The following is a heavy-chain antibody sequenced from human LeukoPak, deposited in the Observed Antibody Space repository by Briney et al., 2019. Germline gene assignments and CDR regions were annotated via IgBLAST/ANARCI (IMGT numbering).Heavy chain of an antibody. V-gene: IGHV4-59*12. CDR3: ARRDSSSDWGEFDF. CDR1: GDSISSYY. D-gene: IGHD6-19*01. Sequence: SETLSLTCTVSGDSISSYYWSWIRQPPGKGLEWIGYIYYGGSTNYNPSLKSRVTISVDKSKNQFSLDLSSVTAADTALYYCARRDSSSDWGEFDFWGQGTLVTVSS. CDR2: IYYGGST. J-gene: IGHJ4*02.